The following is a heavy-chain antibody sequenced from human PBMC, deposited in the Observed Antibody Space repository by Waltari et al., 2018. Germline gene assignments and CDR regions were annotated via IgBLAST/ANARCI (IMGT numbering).Heavy chain of an antibody. CDR3: ARDPELRFLEWLVSPHYLDV. CDR2: VSNTTRKQ. J-gene: IGHJ6*04. V-gene: IGHV3-30*01. CDR1: GFTFSQYA. Sequence: QVQLVESGGGVVQPGRSLRLSCAASGFTFSQYAMHWVRQAPGKGLGWVSYVSNTTRKQFFADSAKGLINISRDNSNSTLYLQMNSLSAEDTGLYYCARDPELRFLEWLVSPHYLDVWGKGTTFTVSS. D-gene: IGHD3-3*01.